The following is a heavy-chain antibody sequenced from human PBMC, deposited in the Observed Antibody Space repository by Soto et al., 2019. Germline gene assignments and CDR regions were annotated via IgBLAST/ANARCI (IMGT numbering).Heavy chain of an antibody. D-gene: IGHD1-7*01. Sequence: ESGGGLVKPGGSLRLSCAASGFSFSSDSMGWVRQAPGKGLEWVSSISSSGSFMNYVDSMEGRFTISRDNAKNSLYLQMTSLKDEDTAVYYCARDPPTGSTLDWFDSWGQGTLVTVSS. V-gene: IGHV3-21*01. J-gene: IGHJ5*01. CDR1: GFSFSSDS. CDR2: ISSSGSFM. CDR3: ARDPPTGSTLDWFDS.